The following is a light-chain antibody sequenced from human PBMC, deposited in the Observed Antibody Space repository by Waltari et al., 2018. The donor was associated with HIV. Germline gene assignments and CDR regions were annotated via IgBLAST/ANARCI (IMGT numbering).Light chain of an antibody. J-gene: IGLJ2*01. CDR2: EVT. Sequence: QSALTQSPSASGSPGQSVNISCTGANGDISDYNYVSWSQQHSDRPPKLIIFEVTKRPSGFPGRFSCSKSGNTSSLVVSGLQPEEEATYFCSSFAGTHKLFGGGTKLTVL. CDR1: NGDISDYNY. CDR3: SSFAGTHKL. V-gene: IGLV2-8*01.